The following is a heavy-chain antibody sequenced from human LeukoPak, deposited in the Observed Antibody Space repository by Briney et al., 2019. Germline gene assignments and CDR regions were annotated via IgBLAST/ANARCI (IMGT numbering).Heavy chain of an antibody. D-gene: IGHD6-6*01. CDR1: GFPVSSNY. Sequence: GGSLRLSCTASGFPVSSNYMNWIRQAPGKGLEWVSAISGSGGSTYYADSVKGRFTISRDNSKNTLYLQMNSLRAEDTAVYYCGKAQAARGYWGQGTLVTVSS. CDR3: GKAQAARGY. J-gene: IGHJ4*02. CDR2: ISGSGGST. V-gene: IGHV3-23*01.